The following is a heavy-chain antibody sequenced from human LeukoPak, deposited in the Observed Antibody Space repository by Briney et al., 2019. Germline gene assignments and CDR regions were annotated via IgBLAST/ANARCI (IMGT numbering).Heavy chain of an antibody. D-gene: IGHD6-19*01. CDR1: GGSISGYS. V-gene: IGHV4-59*08. Sequence: PSETLSLTCTVSGGSISGYSWNWIRQPPGKGLEWIGNIYDNGGTVYNPSLKSRVTISRDTSKKQFSLKLSSVTAADTAVYFCARRPETSGRYLFDSWGQGTLVTVSS. CDR2: IYDNGGT. CDR3: ARRPETSGRYLFDS. J-gene: IGHJ4*02.